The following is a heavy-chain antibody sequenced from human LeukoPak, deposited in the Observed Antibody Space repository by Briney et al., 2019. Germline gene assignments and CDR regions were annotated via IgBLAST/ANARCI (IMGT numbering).Heavy chain of an antibody. V-gene: IGHV4-34*01. Sequence: SGTLSLTCAVYGGSFSGYYWNWIRQPPGRGLEWIGEINHSGYTNYNPSLKSRVTISVDTSKNQFSLKVSSVTAADTAVYYCARGRAGSGLMINWGQGTLVTVSS. J-gene: IGHJ4*02. CDR2: INHSGYT. CDR3: ARGRAGSGLMIN. D-gene: IGHD2-8*01. CDR1: GGSFSGYY.